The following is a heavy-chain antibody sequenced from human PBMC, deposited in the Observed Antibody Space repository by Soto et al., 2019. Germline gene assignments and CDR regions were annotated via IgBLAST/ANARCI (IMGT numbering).Heavy chain of an antibody. CDR3: ARSSWDIVVVPASYGMDV. D-gene: IGHD2-2*01. V-gene: IGHV4-59*01. Sequence: PSETLSLTCTVSGGSISSYYWSWIRQPPGKGLEWIGYIHYSGSTNYNPSLKSRVTISVDTSKNQFSLKLSSVTAADTAVYYCARSSWDIVVVPASYGMDVWGQGTTVTVSS. CDR2: IHYSGST. J-gene: IGHJ6*02. CDR1: GGSISSYY.